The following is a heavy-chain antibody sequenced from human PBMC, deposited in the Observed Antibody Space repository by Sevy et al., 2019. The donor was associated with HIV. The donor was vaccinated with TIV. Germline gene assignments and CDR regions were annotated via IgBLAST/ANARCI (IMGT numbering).Heavy chain of an antibody. D-gene: IGHD5-12*01. Sequence: GGSLRLSCTASGFTFSSNAMYWVRQAPGKGLEWVAVIWYDESNKYHADSVKGRFNISRDNSKNTLYLQMNSLRAEDTAVYYCARGVATTYYYHYGMDVWGQGTTVTVSS. V-gene: IGHV3-33*01. CDR1: GFTFSSNA. J-gene: IGHJ6*02. CDR2: IWYDESNK. CDR3: ARGVATTYYYHYGMDV.